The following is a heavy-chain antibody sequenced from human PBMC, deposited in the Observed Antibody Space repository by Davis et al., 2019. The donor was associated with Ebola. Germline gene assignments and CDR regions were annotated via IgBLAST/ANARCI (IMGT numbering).Heavy chain of an antibody. CDR2: IYYSGST. V-gene: IGHV4-59*08. CDR1: GGSINNYF. D-gene: IGHD1-26*01. Sequence: MPSETLSLTCSASGGSINNYFWSWIRQPPGKGLEWIGYIYYSGSTTYNPSLKSRVAISLDMSKNQFSMELSSVTAADAAMYYCARHSGSYLTYYFDYWGQGTLVTVSS. J-gene: IGHJ4*02. CDR3: ARHSGSYLTYYFDY.